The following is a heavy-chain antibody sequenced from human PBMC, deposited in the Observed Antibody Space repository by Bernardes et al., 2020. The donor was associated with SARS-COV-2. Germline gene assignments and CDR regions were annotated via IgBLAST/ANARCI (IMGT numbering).Heavy chain of an antibody. J-gene: IGHJ6*02. CDR1: GFTFSNYG. Sequence: GGSLRLSCAASGFTFSNYGMNWVRQAPGKGLEWVSGISGNGDTTHYTDSVKGRFTISRDNSKNMLFLQMNSLRAGDTAVYYCAKKIRLDFVVAGGYNYYAMDVWGQGTTVTVSS. CDR3: AKKIRLDFVVAGGYNYYAMDV. CDR2: ISGNGDTT. D-gene: IGHD2-15*01. V-gene: IGHV3-23*01.